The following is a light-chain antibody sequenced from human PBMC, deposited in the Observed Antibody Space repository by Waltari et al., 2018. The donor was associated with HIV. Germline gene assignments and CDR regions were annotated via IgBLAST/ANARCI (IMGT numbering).Light chain of an antibody. J-gene: IGLJ1*01. Sequence: QSALTQPPSASGSPGQSVTISCTGTSSDVGGYDYVSWYQHHHGKVPRLIMYEGSKRPSGVPDRFSGFKSGNTASLTVSGLQAEDEADYYCTSYAGSGEYVFGTGTKVTVL. CDR2: EGS. CDR3: TSYAGSGEYV. CDR1: SSDVGGYDY. V-gene: IGLV2-8*01.